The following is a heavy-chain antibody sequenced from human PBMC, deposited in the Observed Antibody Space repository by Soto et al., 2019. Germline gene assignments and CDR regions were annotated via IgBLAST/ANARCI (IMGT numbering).Heavy chain of an antibody. J-gene: IGHJ4*02. CDR1: GFSLSTSGVG. Sequence: SGPTLVNPTQTLTLTCTFSGFSLSTSGVGVGWIRQPPGKALEWLALIYWNDDKRYSPSLKSRLTITKDTSKNQVVLTMTNMDPVDTGTYYCARMLKGGTFDWIQIDDCGKGSLVTVYS. CDR2: IYWNDDK. CDR3: ARMLKGGTFDWIQIDD. D-gene: IGHD3-9*01. V-gene: IGHV2-5*01.